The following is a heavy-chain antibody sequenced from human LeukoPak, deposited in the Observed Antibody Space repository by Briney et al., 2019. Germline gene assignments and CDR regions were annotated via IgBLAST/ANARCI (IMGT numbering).Heavy chain of an antibody. CDR1: GFTFSTYA. V-gene: IGHV3-23*01. J-gene: IGHJ6*02. D-gene: IGHD3-3*01. CDR2: ISGSGSST. CDR3: AKDGNDFWSGPTYHYYYGMDV. Sequence: GGSLRLSCAASGFTFSTYAMSWVRQAPGKGLEWVSAISGSGSSTYYADSVKGRFTISRDNSKNTLYLQMNSLRAEDTAVYYCAKDGNDFWSGPTYHYYYGMDVWGQGTTVTVSS.